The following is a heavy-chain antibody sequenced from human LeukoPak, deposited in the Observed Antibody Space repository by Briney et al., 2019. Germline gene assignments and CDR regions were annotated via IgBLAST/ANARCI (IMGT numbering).Heavy chain of an antibody. J-gene: IGHJ5*02. D-gene: IGHD2-21*01. CDR3: ARHSVASPSDA. CDR2: IYRSGNT. V-gene: IGHV4-38-2*02. CDR1: GYSIGSDFY. Sequence: PSETLSLTCIVSGYSIGSDFYWGWIRQPPWKGLELIASIYRSGNTYSNSSLKSRVRMSINTSKNHFSLRLTSVTAADTAVYYCARHSVASPSDAWGPGTLVTVSS.